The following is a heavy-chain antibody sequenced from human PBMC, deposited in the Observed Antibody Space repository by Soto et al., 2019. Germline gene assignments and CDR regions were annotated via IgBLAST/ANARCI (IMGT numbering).Heavy chain of an antibody. Sequence: PGGSLRLSCAASGFTFSSYARSWVRQGPGKGLEWVSAISGSGGSTYYADSVRGRFTISRDNSKNTLYLQMNSGRAEDTAVYYCAKERATIFGVVIPYFDYWGQGTLVTVSS. CDR3: AKERATIFGVVIPYFDY. J-gene: IGHJ4*02. CDR2: ISGSGGST. V-gene: IGHV3-23*01. D-gene: IGHD3-3*01. CDR1: GFTFSSYA.